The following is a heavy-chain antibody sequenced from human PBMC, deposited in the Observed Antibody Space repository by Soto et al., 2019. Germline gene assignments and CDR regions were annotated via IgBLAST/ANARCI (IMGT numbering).Heavy chain of an antibody. CDR1: GFTFTSSA. V-gene: IGHV1-58*01. CDR2: IVVGSGNT. J-gene: IGHJ6*02. D-gene: IGHD3-10*01. Sequence: SVKVSCKASGFTFTSSAVQWVRQARGQRLEWIGWIVVGSGNTNYAQRFQERVTITRDMSTSTAYMELSSLRSEDTAVYYCAAEDVWFGETLYYYGMDVWGQGTTVTVSS. CDR3: AAEDVWFGETLYYYGMDV.